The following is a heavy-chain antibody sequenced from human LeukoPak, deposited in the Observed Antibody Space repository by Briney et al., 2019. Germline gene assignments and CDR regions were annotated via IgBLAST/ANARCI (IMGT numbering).Heavy chain of an antibody. D-gene: IGHD2-15*01. CDR3: ARPRGYCSGGSCYSFYMDV. CDR1: GGSFSGNY. J-gene: IGHJ6*03. V-gene: IGHV4-34*12. CDR2: IIHSGST. Sequence: PSESLSLTCAVYGGSFSGNYWSWIRQPPGKGLEWIGEIIHSGSTNYNPSLKSGVTISVDTSKNQFSLKLSSVTAADTAVYYCARPRGYCSGGSCYSFYMDVWGKGTTVTISS.